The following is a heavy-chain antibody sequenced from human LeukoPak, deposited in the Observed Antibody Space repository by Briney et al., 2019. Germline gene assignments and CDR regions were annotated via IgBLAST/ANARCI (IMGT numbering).Heavy chain of an antibody. CDR1: GFTFSSYG. Sequence: PGRSLRLSCAASGFTFSSYGMHWVRQAPGKGLEWVAVISYDGSNKYYADSVKGRFTISRDNSKNTLYLQMNSLRAEDMALYYCAKGAVAGTRGAFDIWGQGTMVTVSS. V-gene: IGHV3-30*18. J-gene: IGHJ3*02. CDR2: ISYDGSNK. CDR3: AKGAVAGTRGAFDI. D-gene: IGHD6-19*01.